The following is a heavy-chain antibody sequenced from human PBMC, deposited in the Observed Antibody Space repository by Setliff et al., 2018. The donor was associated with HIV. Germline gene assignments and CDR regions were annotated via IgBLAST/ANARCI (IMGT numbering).Heavy chain of an antibody. V-gene: IGHV4-39*07. CDR1: GGSTSSTSYY. CDR2: IYYSGST. J-gene: IGHJ4*02. CDR3: ASSLAGRTDC. Sequence: SETLSLTCTVSGGSTSSTSYYWVWIRQPPGKGLEWIGSIYYSGSTYYNPSLKSRVTISVDTSKSQFSLKLSSVTAADTAVYYCASSLAGRTDCWGQGTLVTVSS. D-gene: IGHD6-6*01.